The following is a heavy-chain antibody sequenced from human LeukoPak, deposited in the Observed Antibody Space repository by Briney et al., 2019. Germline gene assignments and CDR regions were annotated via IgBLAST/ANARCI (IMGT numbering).Heavy chain of an antibody. CDR3: AKGRDGYDAFDI. J-gene: IGHJ3*02. V-gene: IGHV3-23*01. CDR1: GFTFSNAW. Sequence: GGSLRLSCAASGFTFSNAWMNWVRQAPGKGLEWVSAISGSGGSTYYADSVKGRFTISRDNSKNTLYLQMNSLRAEDTAVYYCAKGRDGYDAFDIWGQGTMVTVSS. CDR2: ISGSGGST. D-gene: IGHD5-24*01.